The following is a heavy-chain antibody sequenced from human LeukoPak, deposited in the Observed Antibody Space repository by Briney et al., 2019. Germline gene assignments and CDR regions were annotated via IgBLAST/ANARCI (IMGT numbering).Heavy chain of an antibody. D-gene: IGHD6-13*01. CDR2: IIPIFGTA. Sequence: SVKVSCKASGGTFSSYAISWVRQAPGQGLEWMGGIIPIFGTANYAQKFQGRVTITADESTSTAYMELSSLRSEDTAVYYCARDRGDSSPRDAFDIWGQGTMVTVSS. V-gene: IGHV1-69*01. J-gene: IGHJ3*02. CDR1: GGTFSSYA. CDR3: ARDRGDSSPRDAFDI.